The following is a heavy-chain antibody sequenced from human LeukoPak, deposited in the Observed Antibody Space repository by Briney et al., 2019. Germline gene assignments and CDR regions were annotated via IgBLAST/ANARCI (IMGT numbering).Heavy chain of an antibody. D-gene: IGHD6-13*01. Sequence: GGSLRLSCAVSGFTVSGYWMTWVRQAPGKGLEWVANIKQDGSEKNYVDSVKGRFTISRDNAENSLFLQMNSLRVEDTAVYYCAREWQGGIAAAGTRIEGDYWGQGTLVAVSS. J-gene: IGHJ4*02. V-gene: IGHV3-7*01. CDR1: GFTVSGYW. CDR2: IKQDGSEK. CDR3: AREWQGGIAAAGTRIEGDY.